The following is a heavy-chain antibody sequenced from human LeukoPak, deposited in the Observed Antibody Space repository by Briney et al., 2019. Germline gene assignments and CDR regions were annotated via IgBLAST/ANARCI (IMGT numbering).Heavy chain of an antibody. CDR1: GASISNNDDV. J-gene: IGHJ5*02. CDR3: ARWYYDSAHWFDP. D-gene: IGHD3-3*01. V-gene: IGHV4-30-4*01. CDR2: IFHGGIT. Sequence: PSETLSLTCTVPGASISNNDDVWSWIRQSPGEGLEWIGYIFHGGITYYNPSLESRVTLSVDTSNNQFSLKLTSVTAADTAVYYCARWYYDSAHWFDPWGQGTLVTVSS.